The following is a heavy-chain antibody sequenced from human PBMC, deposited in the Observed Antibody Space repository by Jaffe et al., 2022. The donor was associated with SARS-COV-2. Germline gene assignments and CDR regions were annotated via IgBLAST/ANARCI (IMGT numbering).Heavy chain of an antibody. J-gene: IGHJ5*02. CDR3: ARGYCSGGSCYPGFDP. D-gene: IGHD2-15*01. CDR1: GGSFSGYY. V-gene: IGHV4-34*01. Sequence: QVQLQQWGAGLLKPSETLSLTCAVYGGSFSGYYWSWIRQPPGKGLEWIGEINHSGSTNYNPSLKSRVTISVDTSKNQFSLKLSSVTAADTAVYYCARGYCSGGSCYPGFDPWGQGTLVTVSS. CDR2: INHSGST.